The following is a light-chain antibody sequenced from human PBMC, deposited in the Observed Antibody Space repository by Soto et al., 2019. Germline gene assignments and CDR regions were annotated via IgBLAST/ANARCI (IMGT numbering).Light chain of an antibody. CDR2: GAS. CDR3: QHFGSSLWT. J-gene: IGKJ1*01. V-gene: IGKV3-20*01. Sequence: EIVLTQSPGTLSLSPGERATLSCRASQSVSSNFLAWYQQKPGQAPRLLIYGASSRATGIPDRFSGSGSGTDFTLTIDRLEPEDVAVYYCQHFGSSLWTFGQGTKVEIK. CDR1: QSVSSNF.